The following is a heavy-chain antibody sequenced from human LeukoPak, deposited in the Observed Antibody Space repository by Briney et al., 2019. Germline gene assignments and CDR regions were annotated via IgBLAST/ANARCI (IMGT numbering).Heavy chain of an antibody. CDR3: ARDEVGGVVVPSNWFDP. J-gene: IGHJ5*02. V-gene: IGHV1-18*01. D-gene: IGHD2-15*01. CDR1: GYTFTSYG. CDR2: ISAYNGNT. Sequence: ASVKVSCKASGYTFTSYGISWVRQAPGQGLEWMGWISAYNGNTNYAQKLQGRVTMTTDTSTSTAYMELRSLRSDDTAVYYCARDEVGGVVVPSNWFDPWGQGTLVTVSS.